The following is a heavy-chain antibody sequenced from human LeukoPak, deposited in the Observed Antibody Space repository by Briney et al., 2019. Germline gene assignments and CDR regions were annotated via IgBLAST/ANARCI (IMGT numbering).Heavy chain of an antibody. CDR1: GYTFINYD. CDR3: ARARYSSSWYSLDAFDI. J-gene: IGHJ3*02. V-gene: IGHV1-18*01. Sequence: ASVKVSCKASGYTFINYDISWVRHASGQGLEWMGGISADNGNTNYAQKLQGRVTMTTDTSTNTAYMELSSLRSEDTAVYYCARARYSSSWYSLDAFDIWGQGTMVTVSS. CDR2: ISADNGNT. D-gene: IGHD6-13*01.